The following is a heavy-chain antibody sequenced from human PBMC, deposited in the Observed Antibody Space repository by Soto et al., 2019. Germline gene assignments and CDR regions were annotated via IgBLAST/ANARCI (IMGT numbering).Heavy chain of an antibody. V-gene: IGHV4-30-2*01. D-gene: IGHD2-15*01. Sequence: QLQLQESGSGLVKPSQTLSLTCAVSGGSISSGGYSWSWIRQPPGKGLEWIGYIYHSGSTYYNPSRKSRATTSVDRAKNQFSLKLSSVTAADTAVYYCARGQVVAAQHWGQGTLVTVSS. CDR1: GGSISSGGYS. J-gene: IGHJ4*02. CDR2: IYHSGST. CDR3: ARGQVVAAQH.